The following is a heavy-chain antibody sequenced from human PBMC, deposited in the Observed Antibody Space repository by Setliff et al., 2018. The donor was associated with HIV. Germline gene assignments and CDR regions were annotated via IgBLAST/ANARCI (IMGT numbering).Heavy chain of an antibody. J-gene: IGHJ1*01. CDR2: ISYDGSNK. CDR1: GSTFSNYA. V-gene: IGHV3-30*04. Sequence: GGSLRLSCAASGSTFSNYAMHWVRQAPGKGLEWVSVISYDGSNKYYAESVKGRFTISRDNSKNTLYLHMSSLRAEDTALYYCARESYFYGSGSYPTYFQHCGQGTLVTVSS. D-gene: IGHD3-10*01. CDR3: ARESYFYGSGSYPTYFQH.